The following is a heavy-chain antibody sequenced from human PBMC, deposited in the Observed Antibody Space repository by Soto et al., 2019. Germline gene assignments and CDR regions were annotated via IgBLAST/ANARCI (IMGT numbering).Heavy chain of an antibody. D-gene: IGHD6-19*01. J-gene: IGHJ5*02. CDR2: IYSGGST. Sequence: PWRSLRLPYAASGFTVNNNYMSCVRQAQGKGLEWVSVIYSGGSTYYVDSVKGRFTMSRDNSKNTVYLQMNSLRAEDTAVYYCARDLYSSGWLTGFDPWGQGTLVTVSS. CDR3: ARDLYSSGWLTGFDP. CDR1: GFTVNNNY. V-gene: IGHV3-66*01.